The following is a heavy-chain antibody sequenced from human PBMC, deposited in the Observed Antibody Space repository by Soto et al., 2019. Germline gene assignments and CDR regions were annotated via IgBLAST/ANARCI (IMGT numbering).Heavy chain of an antibody. J-gene: IGHJ6*02. CDR3: AGNSKGVDYYDSSDPDYYYYGMDV. V-gene: IGHV1-69*13. Sequence: ASVKVSCKASGGTFSSYAISWVRQAPGQGLEWMGGIIPIFGTANYAQKFQGRVTITADESTSTAYMELSSLRSEDTAVYYCAGNSKGVDYYDSSDPDYYYYGMDVWGQGTTVTVSS. D-gene: IGHD3-22*01. CDR2: IIPIFGTA. CDR1: GGTFSSYA.